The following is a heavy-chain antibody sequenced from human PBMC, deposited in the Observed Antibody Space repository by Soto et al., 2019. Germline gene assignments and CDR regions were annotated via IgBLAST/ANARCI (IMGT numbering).Heavy chain of an antibody. CDR2: IYYSEST. J-gene: IGHJ6*02. D-gene: IGHD6-19*01. Sequence: PSETLSLTCTVSGGSISSYYWSWIRQPPGKGLEWIGYIYYSESTNYNPSLKSRVTISVDTSKNQFSLKLSSVTAADTAVYYCARAIAVPRSDYYYGMDVWGQGTTVTVSS. CDR3: ARAIAVPRSDYYYGMDV. V-gene: IGHV4-59*01. CDR1: GGSISSYY.